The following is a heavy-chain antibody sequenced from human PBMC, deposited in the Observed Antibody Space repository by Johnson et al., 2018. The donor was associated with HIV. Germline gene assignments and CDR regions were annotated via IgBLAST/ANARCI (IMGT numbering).Heavy chain of an antibody. CDR3: AKDLYCGSATCYSRSLDV. CDR1: GFRFDDYA. CDR2: INWNGGRK. J-gene: IGHJ3*01. V-gene: IGHV3-20*04. D-gene: IGHD2-2*01. Sequence: VQLVESGGGLVQPGKSLRLSCAASGFRFDDYAMSWVRQAPGKGLEWVSDINWNGGRKGYADSLRGRFTISRDNAKKSLYIQINSLRAEDTALYYCAKDLYCGSATCYSRSLDVWGQGTMVTVSS.